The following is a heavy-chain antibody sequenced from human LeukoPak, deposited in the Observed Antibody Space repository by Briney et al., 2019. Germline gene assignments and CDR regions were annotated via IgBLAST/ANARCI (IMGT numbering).Heavy chain of an antibody. D-gene: IGHD4-17*01. V-gene: IGHV4-61*02. CDR3: AREGYGDPLDY. CDR2: IYTSGST. Sequence: SQTLSLTYTVSGGSISSGSYYWSWIRQPAGKGLEWIGRIYTSGSTNYNPSLKSRVTISVDTSKNQFSLKLSSVTAADTAVYYCAREGYGDPLDYWGQGTLVTVSS. CDR1: GGSISSGSYY. J-gene: IGHJ4*02.